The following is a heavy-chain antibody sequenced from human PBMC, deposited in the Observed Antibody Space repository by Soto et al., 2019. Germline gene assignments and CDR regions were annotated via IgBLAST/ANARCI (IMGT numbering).Heavy chain of an antibody. V-gene: IGHV1-69*01. J-gene: IGHJ6*02. D-gene: IGHD4-17*01. Sequence: QVHLVQSGAEVKKPGSSVKVSCKASGGTFSRNAISWVRLAPGQGLEWMGGTIPMFNIAKNAQKFQGRVTITADESRNTAYMELSSLRSEDTAVYYCARGRELDDDDYPDYGMDVWGPGKTVTVSS. CDR2: TIPMFNIA. CDR3: ARGRELDDDDYPDYGMDV. CDR1: GGTFSRNA.